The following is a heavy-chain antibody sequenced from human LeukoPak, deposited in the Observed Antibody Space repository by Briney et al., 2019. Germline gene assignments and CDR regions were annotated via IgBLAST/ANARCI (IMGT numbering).Heavy chain of an antibody. CDR1: GFTFSSYS. Sequence: GGSLRLSCAASGFTFSSYSMNWVRQAPGKGLEWVSYISSSSSTIYYADSVKGRFTISRDNAKNSLYLQMNSLRAEDTAVYYCARDHEYSSPHPDAFDIWGQGTMVTVSS. D-gene: IGHD6-6*01. CDR2: ISSSSSTI. V-gene: IGHV3-48*01. J-gene: IGHJ3*02. CDR3: ARDHEYSSPHPDAFDI.